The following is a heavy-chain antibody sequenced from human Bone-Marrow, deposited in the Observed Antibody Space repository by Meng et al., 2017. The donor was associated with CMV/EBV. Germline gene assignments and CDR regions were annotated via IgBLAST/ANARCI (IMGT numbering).Heavy chain of an antibody. CDR2: IFSNDEK. V-gene: IGHV2-26*01. CDR3: ARTTYYYDSRDAFDI. Sequence: SGPTLVKPTETLTLTCTVSGFSLSNARMGVSWIRQPPGKALEWLAHIFSNDEKSYSTSLKSRLTISKDTSKSQVVLTMTNMDPVDTATYYCARTTYYYDSRDAFDIWGQGTRVTVSS. CDR1: GFSLSNARMG. J-gene: IGHJ3*02. D-gene: IGHD3-22*01.